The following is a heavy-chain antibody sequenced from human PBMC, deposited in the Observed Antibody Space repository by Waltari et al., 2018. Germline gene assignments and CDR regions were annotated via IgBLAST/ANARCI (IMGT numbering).Heavy chain of an antibody. CDR3: ARDPGYSSSWSDWYFDL. CDR2: IYYSGIT. J-gene: IGHJ2*01. Sequence: QLQLQESGPGLVKPSETLSLTCTVSGGSISSSSYYWGWIRQPPGKGLEWIGSIYYSGITYYNPSLKSRVTISVDTAKTQFPLKLSSVTAADTAVYYCARDPGYSSSWSDWYFDLWGRGTLVTVSS. V-gene: IGHV4-39*07. CDR1: GGSISSSSYY. D-gene: IGHD6-13*01.